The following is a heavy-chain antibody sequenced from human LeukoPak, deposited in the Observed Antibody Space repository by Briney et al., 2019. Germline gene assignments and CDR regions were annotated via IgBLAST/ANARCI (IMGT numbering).Heavy chain of an antibody. CDR2: IYSGGRT. CDR1: GFTVSSNH. D-gene: IGHD1-26*01. CDR3: ARVFGQWELDY. Sequence: PGGSLRLSCAASGFTVSSNHMNWVRQAPGKGLEWVSVIYSGGRTYYADSVKGRFTISRDNSKNTLYLQMNSLRAEDTAVYYCARVFGQWELDYWGQGTLVTVSS. V-gene: IGHV3-66*01. J-gene: IGHJ4*02.